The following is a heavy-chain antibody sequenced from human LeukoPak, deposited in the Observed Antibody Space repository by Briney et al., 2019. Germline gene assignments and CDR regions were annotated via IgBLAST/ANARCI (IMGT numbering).Heavy chain of an antibody. J-gene: IGHJ4*02. V-gene: IGHV3-7*03. Sequence: GGSLTLSCAASGFIFSNYWMAWVRQGAGEGPEWVANINQRGSEKYYVDSVRGRFTISRDNAKNSLELQMNSLRVEDTAIYYCARLVVPPGNRGWYYEHWGQGTLVTVSS. CDR2: INQRGSEK. CDR3: ARLVVPPGNRGWYYEH. CDR1: GFIFSNYW. D-gene: IGHD2-2*01.